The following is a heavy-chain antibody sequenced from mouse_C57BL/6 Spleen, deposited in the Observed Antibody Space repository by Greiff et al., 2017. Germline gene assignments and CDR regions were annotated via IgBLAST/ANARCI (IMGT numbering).Heavy chain of an antibody. D-gene: IGHD3-2*02. CDR1: GYTFTDYN. CDR3: ARQLRLTHYYAMDD. CDR2: INPNNGGT. V-gene: IGHV1-18*01. Sequence: VQLQQSGPELVKPGASVKIPCKASGYTFTDYNMDWVKQSHGKSLEWIGDINPNNGGTIYNQKFKGKATLTVDKSSSTAYMELRSLTSEDTAVXYCARQLRLTHYYAMDDWGQGTSVTVSA. J-gene: IGHJ4*01.